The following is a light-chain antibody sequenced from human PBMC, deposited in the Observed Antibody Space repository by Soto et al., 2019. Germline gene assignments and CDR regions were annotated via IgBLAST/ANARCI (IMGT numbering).Light chain of an antibody. J-gene: IGKJ1*01. CDR2: AAS. V-gene: IGKV1-8*01. CDR3: QQYYSYPPT. CDR1: QGISSY. Sequence: AIRMTQSPSSFSASTGDRVTITCRASQGISSYLAWYQQKPGKAPKLLIYAASTLQIGVPSRFSGSGSGTDFTLTISCLQSEDFATYYCQQYYSYPPTFGQGAKVEIK.